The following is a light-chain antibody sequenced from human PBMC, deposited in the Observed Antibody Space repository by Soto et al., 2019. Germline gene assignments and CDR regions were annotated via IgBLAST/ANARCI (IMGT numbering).Light chain of an antibody. CDR1: QSISSY. CDR2: AAS. J-gene: IGKJ5*01. V-gene: IGKV1-39*01. Sequence: DIQITLYRNSLSASVGDMVTVTCRASQSISSYLNWYQQKPGKAPKLLIYAASSLESGVPSRFSVSGPGTDFTLSLSSLHSDEIAPHFCQHTSSIPISFAEGTRLEIK. CDR3: QHTSSIPIS.